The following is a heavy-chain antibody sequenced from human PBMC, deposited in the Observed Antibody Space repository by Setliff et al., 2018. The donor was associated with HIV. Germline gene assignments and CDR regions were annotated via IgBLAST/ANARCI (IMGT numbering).Heavy chain of an antibody. CDR1: GGSISSSNW. CDR3: ARESPDGLDY. V-gene: IGHV4-4*02. J-gene: IGHJ4*02. Sequence: SETLSLTCDVSGGSISSSNWWSWVRQPPGKGLEWIGNIHYSGSTYYNPSLKSRVTISVDTSKNQFSLKVNSVTAADTAMYFCARESPDGLDYWGQGTLVTVSS. CDR2: IHYSGST. D-gene: IGHD2-8*01.